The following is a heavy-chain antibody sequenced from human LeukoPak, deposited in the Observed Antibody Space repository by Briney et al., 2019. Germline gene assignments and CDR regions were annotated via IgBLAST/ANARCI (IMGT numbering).Heavy chain of an antibody. CDR3: VRHPIRGVATADAFDI. D-gene: IGHD3-10*01. J-gene: IGHJ3*02. CDR2: IFYSGST. Sequence: SETLSLTCTVSGGSISSNSYYWGWIRQPPGEGLEWIGYIFYSGSTNYNPSLKSQVTISVDTSKNQFSLELRFVTAADTAVYYCVRHPIRGVATADAFDIWGQGTMVTVSS. CDR1: GGSISSNSYY. V-gene: IGHV4-61*05.